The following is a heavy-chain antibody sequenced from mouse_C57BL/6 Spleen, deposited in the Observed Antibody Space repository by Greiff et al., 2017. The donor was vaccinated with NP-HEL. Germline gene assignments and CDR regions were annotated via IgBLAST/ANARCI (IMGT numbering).Heavy chain of an antibody. V-gene: IGHV2-9*01. CDR1: GFSLTSHG. Sequence: VKVVESGPGLVAPSQSLSITCTVSGFSLTSHGVDWVRQPPGTGLEWLGVIWGGGSTNYNSALMSRLSISKDNSKSQVFLKMNSLQTDDTAMYYCATYYGSSYGGFAYWGQGTLVTVSA. CDR3: ATYYGSSYGGFAY. CDR2: IWGGGST. D-gene: IGHD1-1*01. J-gene: IGHJ3*01.